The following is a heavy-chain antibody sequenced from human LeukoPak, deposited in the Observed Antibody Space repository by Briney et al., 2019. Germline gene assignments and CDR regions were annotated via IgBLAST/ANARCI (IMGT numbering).Heavy chain of an antibody. V-gene: IGHV4-39*01. J-gene: IGHJ4*02. Sequence: PSETLPLTCTVSGGSISSSSYYWGWIRQPPGKGLEWIGSIYYSGSTYYDPSLKSRVTISVDTSKNQFSLKLSSVTAADTAVYYCARLTIYASGEDSWGQGTLVTVSS. CDR2: IYYSGST. CDR3: ARLTIYASGEDS. D-gene: IGHD2/OR15-2a*01. CDR1: GGSISSSSYY.